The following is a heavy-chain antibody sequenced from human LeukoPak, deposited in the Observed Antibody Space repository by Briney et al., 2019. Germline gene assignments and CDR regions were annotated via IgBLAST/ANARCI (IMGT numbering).Heavy chain of an antibody. V-gene: IGHV4-59*01. D-gene: IGHD3-3*01. CDR2: IYYSGST. CDR3: AGSFSYDFWRGPLQIDY. J-gene: IGHJ4*02. CDR1: GGSISSYY. Sequence: SETLSLTCTVSGGSISSYYWSWIRQPPGKGLEWIGYIYYSGSTNYNPSLKSRVTISVDTSKNQFSLKLSSVTAADTAVYYCAGSFSYDFWRGPLQIDYWGQGTLVTVSS.